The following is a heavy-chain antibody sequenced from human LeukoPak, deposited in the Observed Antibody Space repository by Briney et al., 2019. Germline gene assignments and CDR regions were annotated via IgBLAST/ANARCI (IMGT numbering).Heavy chain of an antibody. D-gene: IGHD2-2*01. CDR2: ISRSGDST. V-gene: IGHV3-23*01. CDR1: GFTFSSYG. CDR3: ARRRAPGAANYFDY. Sequence: GGSLRLSCAASGFTFSSYGMNWIRQAPGEGLEWVSFISRSGDSTYYADSVKGRFTISRDSSKNTLYLQMNSLRAEDTAIYYCARRRAPGAANYFDYWGQGTLVTVSS. J-gene: IGHJ4*02.